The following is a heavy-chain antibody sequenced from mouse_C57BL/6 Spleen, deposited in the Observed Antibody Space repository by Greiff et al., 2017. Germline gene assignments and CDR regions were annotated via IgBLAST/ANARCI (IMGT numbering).Heavy chain of an antibody. Sequence: QVTLKESGPGILQPSQTLSLTCSFSGFSLSTFGMGVGWIRQPSGKGLEWLAHIWWDADKYYNPALKSQLTISTATSKNQVFLKIANVDTAHTATYYGARMSYYYSSSYYFVYWVKGTTLTVSS. CDR2: IWWDADK. CDR3: ARMSYYYSSSYYFVY. J-gene: IGHJ2*01. V-gene: IGHV8-8*01. CDR1: GFSLSTFGMG. D-gene: IGHD1-1*01.